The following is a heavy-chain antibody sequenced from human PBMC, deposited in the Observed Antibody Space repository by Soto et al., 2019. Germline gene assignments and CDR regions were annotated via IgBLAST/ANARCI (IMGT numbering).Heavy chain of an antibody. CDR2: IIPIFDTA. Sequence: QVQLVQSGAEVKKPGSSVRVSCKASGGTFSSYAISWVRQAPGQVLEWMGGIIPIFDTADYAQKFQGRVTITADESTSTAYMELSSLRSEDTAVYYCATHPMATITYYSGMDVWGQGTTVTVSS. CDR3: ATHPMATITYYSGMDV. J-gene: IGHJ6*02. CDR1: GGTFSSYA. D-gene: IGHD5-12*01. V-gene: IGHV1-69*12.